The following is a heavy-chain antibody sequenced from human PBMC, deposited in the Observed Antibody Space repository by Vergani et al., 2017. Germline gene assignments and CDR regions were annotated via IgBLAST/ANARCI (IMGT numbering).Heavy chain of an antibody. CDR1: GFTFDDYT. Sequence: EVQLVESGGVVVQPGGSLRLSCAASGFTFDDYTMHWVRQAPGKGLEWVSLISWDGGSTYYADSVKGRFTISRDNSKNSLYLQMNSLRTEDTALYYCTRADSRSGYYFDYWGQGTLVTVSS. V-gene: IGHV3-43*01. CDR3: TRADSRSGYYFDY. J-gene: IGHJ4*02. D-gene: IGHD6-13*01. CDR2: ISWDGGST.